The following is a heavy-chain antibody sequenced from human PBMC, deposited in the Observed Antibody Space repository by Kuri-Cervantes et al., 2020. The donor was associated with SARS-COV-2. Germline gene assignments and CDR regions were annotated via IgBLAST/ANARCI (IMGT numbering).Heavy chain of an antibody. J-gene: IGHJ2*01. CDR1: GFTFSSYS. D-gene: IGHD1-14*01. V-gene: IGHV3-48*02. Sequence: GGSLRLSCAASGFTFSSYSMNWVRQAPGKGLEWVSYISSSSSTIYYADSVKGRFTISRDNAKNSLYLQMNSLRDEDTAVYYCARDQGKTATSPYWYFDLWGRGTLVTVSS. CDR2: ISSSSSTI. CDR3: ARDQGKTATSPYWYFDL.